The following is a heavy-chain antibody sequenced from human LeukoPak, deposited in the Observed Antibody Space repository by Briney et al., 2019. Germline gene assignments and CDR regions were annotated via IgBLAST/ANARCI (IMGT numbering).Heavy chain of an antibody. CDR3: ARLKDLYSSGWYRDY. J-gene: IGHJ4*02. Sequence: SETLSLTCAVYGVSFSGYYWSWIRQPPGKGLEWIGEINHSGSTNYNPSLKSRVTISVDTSKNQFSLKLSSVTAADTAVYYCARLKDLYSSGWYRDYWGQGTLVTVSS. V-gene: IGHV4-34*01. D-gene: IGHD6-19*01. CDR1: GVSFSGYY. CDR2: INHSGST.